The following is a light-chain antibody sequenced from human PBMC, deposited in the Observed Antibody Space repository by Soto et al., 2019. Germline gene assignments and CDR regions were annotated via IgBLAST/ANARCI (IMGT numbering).Light chain of an antibody. Sequence: VMTQSPATPSGAPGGRATLACGASRNVFTKVAWYQQKPGQAPRLLIYGASTRATGIPGRFSGGGSGTEFTFTISSLQSEDVAVYYCQQYDDWPWTFGQGTKV. CDR3: QQYDDWPWT. CDR1: RNVFTK. J-gene: IGKJ1*01. V-gene: IGKV3-15*01. CDR2: GAS.